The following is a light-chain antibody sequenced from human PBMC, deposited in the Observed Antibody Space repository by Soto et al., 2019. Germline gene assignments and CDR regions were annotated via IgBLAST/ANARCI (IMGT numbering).Light chain of an antibody. J-gene: IGLJ3*02. V-gene: IGLV1-40*01. CDR1: SSNIGAGYD. Sequence: QSVLTQPPSVSGAPGQRVTIPCTGSSSNIGAGYDVHWYQQLPGTAPKVLMSGNSNRPSGVPDRFSGSKSGYTASLTVSGLQTEDEAFYYCSSSAGIYHYLVFGGGTKLTVL. CDR2: GNS. CDR3: SSSAGIYHYLV.